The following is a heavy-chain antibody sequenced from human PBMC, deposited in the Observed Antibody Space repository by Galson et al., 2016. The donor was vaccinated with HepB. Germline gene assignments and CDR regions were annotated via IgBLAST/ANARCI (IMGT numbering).Heavy chain of an antibody. J-gene: IGHJ6*03. D-gene: IGHD2-2*01. CDR1: GFTFSSYG. Sequence: SLRLSCAASGFTFSSYGMHWVRQAPGKGLEWVALISNDGSKKYYADSVKGRFTISRDNSKNTLYLQMNNQRAEDTAVYFCARDFLVVPVDMVRSYYYMDVWGKGTTVIVTS. V-gene: IGHV3-30*04. CDR3: ARDFLVVPVDMVRSYYYMDV. CDR2: ISNDGSKK.